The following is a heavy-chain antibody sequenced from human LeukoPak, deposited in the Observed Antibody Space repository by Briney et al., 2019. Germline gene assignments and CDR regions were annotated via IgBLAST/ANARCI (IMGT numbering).Heavy chain of an antibody. J-gene: IGHJ3*02. CDR2: VHYTRSYSGAT. V-gene: IGHV4-39*01. CDR3: ARHSSIYSSGWYTLGAFDI. CDR1: SGSIGSDALY. D-gene: IGHD6-19*01. Sequence: SETLSLTCTVSSGSIGSDALYWGWIRQSPGKGLEWIGSVHYTRSYSGATYYNPSLECRVTVSTDSSKTLCSLKLTSVTAADTAVYYCARHSSIYSSGWYTLGAFDIWGQGTMVTVSS.